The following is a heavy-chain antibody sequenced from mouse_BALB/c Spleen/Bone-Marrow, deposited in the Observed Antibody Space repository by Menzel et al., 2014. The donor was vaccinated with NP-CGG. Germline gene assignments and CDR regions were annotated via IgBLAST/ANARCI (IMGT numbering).Heavy chain of an antibody. CDR2: ISNGSSTI. V-gene: IGHV5-17*02. D-gene: IGHD2-4*01. CDR1: GFTFSSFG. Sequence: EVKVVESGGGLVQPGGSRKLSCAASGFTFSSFGMHWVRQAPEKGLEWVAYISNGSSTIYYADTVKGRFTISRDNPKNTLFLQMPSLRSEATAMYYCARKGAMITHYYAMDSWGQGTSVTVSS. CDR3: ARKGAMITHYYAMDS. J-gene: IGHJ4*01.